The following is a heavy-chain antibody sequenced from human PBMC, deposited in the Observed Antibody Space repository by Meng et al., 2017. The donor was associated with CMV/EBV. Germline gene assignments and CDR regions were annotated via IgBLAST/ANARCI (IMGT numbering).Heavy chain of an antibody. CDR2: IYYSVNT. Sequence: CTVSGGYISSGDYYWSWSRQPAGKGLEWIGYIYYSVNTYYNPSPKSRVSISVDTSKNQFSLKVSSVTAADTAVYYCASTGDSVNWFDPWGQGTLVTVSS. CDR1: GGYISSGDYY. D-gene: IGHD7-27*01. J-gene: IGHJ5*02. V-gene: IGHV4-30-4*08. CDR3: ASTGDSVNWFDP.